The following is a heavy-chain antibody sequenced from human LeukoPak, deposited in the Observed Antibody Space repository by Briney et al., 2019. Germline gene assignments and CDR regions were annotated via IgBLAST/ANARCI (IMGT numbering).Heavy chain of an antibody. Sequence: PSETLSLTCTVSGGSISSSSYYWGWIRQPPGKGLEWIGSIYYGGSTYYNPSLKSRITISVDTSKNQFSLKLNSVTAAGTAVYYCARSPGYSSGWRELDYFDYWGQGTLVTVSS. D-gene: IGHD6-19*01. CDR2: IYYGGST. CDR1: GGSISSSSYY. V-gene: IGHV4-39*01. CDR3: ARSPGYSSGWRELDYFDY. J-gene: IGHJ4*02.